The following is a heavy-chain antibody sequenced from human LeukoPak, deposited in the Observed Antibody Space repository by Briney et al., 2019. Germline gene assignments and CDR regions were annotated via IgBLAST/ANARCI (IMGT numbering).Heavy chain of an antibody. CDR3: ARLLEGVAGTWGY. J-gene: IGHJ4*02. CDR1: GYTFTTYW. Sequence: GESLKISFKGSGYTFTTYWIAWVRQMPGKGLEWMGMIYPGDSDTRYSPSFQGQVTISADKSISTAYLQWSSLKASDTAMYYCARLLEGVAGTWGYWGQGTLVTVS. V-gene: IGHV5-51*01. CDR2: IYPGDSDT. D-gene: IGHD6-19*01.